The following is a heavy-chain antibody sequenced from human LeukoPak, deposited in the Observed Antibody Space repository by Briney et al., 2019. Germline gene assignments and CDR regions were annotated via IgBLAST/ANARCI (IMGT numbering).Heavy chain of an antibody. Sequence: GSLRLSCAASQFIFNNYAMSWVRQAPGKGLEWVASISYDGVDKYYADSLKGRFTISRDNSKNTLYLQMNSLRAEDTAVYYCATYGGNPTYWYFDLWGRGTLVTVSS. J-gene: IGHJ2*01. D-gene: IGHD4-23*01. CDR3: ATYGGNPTYWYFDL. CDR1: QFIFNNYA. CDR2: ISYDGVDK. V-gene: IGHV3-30-3*01.